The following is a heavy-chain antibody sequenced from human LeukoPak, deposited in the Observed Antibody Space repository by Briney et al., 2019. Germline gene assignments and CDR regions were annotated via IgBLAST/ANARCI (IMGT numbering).Heavy chain of an antibody. V-gene: IGHV1-69*13. CDR2: IIPIFGTA. CDR1: GGTFSSYA. D-gene: IGHD3-22*01. CDR3: AREIGSYDSSGYYYGY. J-gene: IGHJ4*02. Sequence: ASVKVSCKASGGTFSSYAISWVRQAPGQGLEWKGGIIPIFGTANYAQKFQGRVTITADESTSTAYMELSSLRSEDTAVYYCAREIGSYDSSGYYYGYWGQGTLVTVSS.